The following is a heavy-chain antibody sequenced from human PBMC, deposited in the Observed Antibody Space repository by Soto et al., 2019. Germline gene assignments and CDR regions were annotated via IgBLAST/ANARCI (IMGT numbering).Heavy chain of an antibody. Sequence: QVQLQESGPGLVKPSQTLSLTCTVSGGSISSGGDYWSWIRQHPGKGLEWIGYIYYSGSTYYSPYLKSRVTISVDTSKNQFSLKLSSVTAADTAVYYCARQKWDWLLDYWGQGTLVTVSS. CDR1: GGSISSGGDY. J-gene: IGHJ4*02. V-gene: IGHV4-31*03. CDR3: ARQKWDWLLDY. D-gene: IGHD5-12*01. CDR2: IYYSGST.